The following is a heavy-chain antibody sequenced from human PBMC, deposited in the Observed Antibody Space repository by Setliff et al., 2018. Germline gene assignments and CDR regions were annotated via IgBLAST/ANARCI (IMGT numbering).Heavy chain of an antibody. J-gene: IGHJ4*02. CDR2: IYYSGST. V-gene: IGHV4-38-2*02. Sequence: SETLSLTCTVSGYSISSGYYWGWIRQPPGKGLEWIGCIYYSGSTYYNPSLKSRVTISLDTSKNQFSLKLTSVTAADTAVYYCASGLNWLSSTEFDYWGQGTLVTVPQ. CDR3: ASGLNWLSSTEFDY. D-gene: IGHD1-20*01. CDR1: GYSISSGYY.